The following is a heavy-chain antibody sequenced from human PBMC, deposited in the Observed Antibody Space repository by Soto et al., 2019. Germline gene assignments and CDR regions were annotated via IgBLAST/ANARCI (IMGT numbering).Heavy chain of an antibody. CDR3: ARAIITYYYGSGSYSRGKFDY. J-gene: IGHJ4*02. D-gene: IGHD3-10*01. Sequence: QVQLVQSGAEVKKPGASVKVSCKASGYTFTSYAMHWVRQAPGQRLEWMGWINAGNGNTKYSQKFQGRVTITRDTSASTAYMELSGLRSEDTAVYYCARAIITYYYGSGSYSRGKFDYWGQGTLVTVSS. CDR2: INAGNGNT. V-gene: IGHV1-3*01. CDR1: GYTFTSYA.